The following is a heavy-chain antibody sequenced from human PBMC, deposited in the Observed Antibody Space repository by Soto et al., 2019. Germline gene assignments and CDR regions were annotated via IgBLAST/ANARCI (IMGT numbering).Heavy chain of an antibody. J-gene: IGHJ3*02. CDR3: ASSIPSMTTVTREPKDDAFDI. V-gene: IGHV4-34*01. Sequence: SETLSLTCAVYGGSFSGYYWSWIRQPPGKALEWIGEINHSGSTNYNPSHKSRDTISVDTSKNQFSLKLSSVTAADTAVYYCASSIPSMTTVTREPKDDAFDIWGQGTMVTVSS. CDR1: GGSFSGYY. D-gene: IGHD4-17*01. CDR2: INHSGST.